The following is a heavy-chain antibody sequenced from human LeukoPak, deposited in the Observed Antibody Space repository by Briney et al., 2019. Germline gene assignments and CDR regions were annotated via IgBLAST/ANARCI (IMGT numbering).Heavy chain of an antibody. V-gene: IGHV1-8*01. J-gene: IGHJ6*03. CDR2: MNPNSGNT. D-gene: IGHD2-15*01. Sequence: GASVKVSCKASGYTFTSYDINWVRQATGQGLEWMGWMNPNSGNTGYAQKFQGRVTMTRNTSISTAYMELSSLRSEDTAVYYCARTFVVVVAATPDYYYCYMDVWGKGTTVTISS. CDR3: ARTFVVVVAATPDYYYCYMDV. CDR1: GYTFTSYD.